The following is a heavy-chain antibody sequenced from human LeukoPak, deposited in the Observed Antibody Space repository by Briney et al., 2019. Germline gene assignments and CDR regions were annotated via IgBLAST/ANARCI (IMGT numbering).Heavy chain of an antibody. CDR1: GFTFSSYG. CDR2: ISYDGSNK. CDR3: ATQDGYDNSGHYGY. J-gene: IGHJ4*02. V-gene: IGHV3-30*03. Sequence: GGSLRLSCAASGFTFSSYGMHWVRQAPGKGLEWVAVISYDGSNKYYADSVKGRFTISRDNSKNTLYLQMNSLRAEDTAVYYCATQDGYDNSGHYGYWGQGTLVTVSS. D-gene: IGHD3-22*01.